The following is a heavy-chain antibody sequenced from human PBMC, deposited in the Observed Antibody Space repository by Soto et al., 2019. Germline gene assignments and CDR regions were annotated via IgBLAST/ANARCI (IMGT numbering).Heavy chain of an antibody. CDR1: GYSFTSYW. D-gene: IGHD6-19*01. Sequence: GASLKISCKGSGYSFTSYWIRWVRHMPGKGLEWMGIIYPGDSDTRYSPSFQGQVTISADKSISTAYLQWSSLKASDTAMYYCAREAAVAGTGLYYGMDVWGQGTTVTVSS. CDR3: AREAAVAGTGLYYGMDV. J-gene: IGHJ6*02. CDR2: IYPGDSDT. V-gene: IGHV5-51*01.